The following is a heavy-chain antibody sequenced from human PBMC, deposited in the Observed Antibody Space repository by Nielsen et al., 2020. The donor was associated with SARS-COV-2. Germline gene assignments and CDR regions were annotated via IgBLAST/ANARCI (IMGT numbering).Heavy chain of an antibody. V-gene: IGHV3-23*01. CDR1: GFTFSSYA. CDR3: ARERSQGGDY. Sequence: GESLKISCAASGFTFSSYAMSWVRQAPGKGLEWVSAISGSGGSTYYADSVKGRFTISRDNSKNTLYLQMNSLRAEDMAVYYCARERSQGGDYWGQGTLVTVSS. D-gene: IGHD3-16*01. CDR2: ISGSGGST. J-gene: IGHJ4*02.